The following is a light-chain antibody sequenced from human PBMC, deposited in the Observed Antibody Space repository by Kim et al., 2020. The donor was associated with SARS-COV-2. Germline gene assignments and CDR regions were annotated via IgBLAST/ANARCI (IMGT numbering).Light chain of an antibody. CDR1: QGISSY. CDR2: AAS. Sequence: AIRMTQSPSSFSASTGDRVTITCRASQGISSYLAWYQQKPGKAPKLLIYAASTLQSGVPSRFSGSGSGTDFTLTISCLQSEDFATYYCQQYYSYPPWTFGQGTQVDI. V-gene: IGKV1-8*01. J-gene: IGKJ1*01. CDR3: QQYYSYPPWT.